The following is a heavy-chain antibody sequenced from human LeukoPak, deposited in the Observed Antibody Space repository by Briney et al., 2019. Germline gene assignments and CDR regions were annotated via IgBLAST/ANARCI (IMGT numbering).Heavy chain of an antibody. Sequence: PSETLSLTCTVSGGSISSGGYYWSWIRQHPGKGLEWIGYIYYSGSTYYNPSLKSRVTISVDTSKNQFSLKLSSVTAADTAVYYCARGKYNWNDPYYFDYWGQGTLVTVSS. CDR1: GGSISSGGYY. J-gene: IGHJ4*02. V-gene: IGHV4-31*03. CDR2: IYYSGST. CDR3: ARGKYNWNDPYYFDY. D-gene: IGHD1-20*01.